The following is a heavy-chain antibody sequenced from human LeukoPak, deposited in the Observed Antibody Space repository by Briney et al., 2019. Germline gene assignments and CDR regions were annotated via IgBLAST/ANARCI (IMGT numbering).Heavy chain of an antibody. J-gene: IGHJ4*02. CDR3: AKPHFDY. CDR1: GFTFSSYG. CDR2: IRFDGSNK. V-gene: IGHV3-30*02. Sequence: GGSLRLSCAASGFTFSSYGMHWVRQAPGKGLEWVAFIRFDGSNKYHADSVKGRFTISRDNSKNMLYLQMNSLRAEDTAVYYCAKPHFDYWGQGTLVTVSS.